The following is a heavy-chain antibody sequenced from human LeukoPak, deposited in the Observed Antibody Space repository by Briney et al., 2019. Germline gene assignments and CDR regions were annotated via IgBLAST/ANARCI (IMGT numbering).Heavy chain of an antibody. CDR3: AKIMITFGGVIPGYGMDV. J-gene: IGHJ6*04. V-gene: IGHV3-30*18. Sequence: GGSLRLSCAASGFTFSTYFMHWVRQAPGKGLEWVAVISYDGSNKYYADSVKDRFTISRDNSKNTLYLQMNSLRAEDTAVYYCAKIMITFGGVIPGYGMDVWGKGTTVTVSS. D-gene: IGHD3-16*02. CDR2: ISYDGSNK. CDR1: GFTFSTYF.